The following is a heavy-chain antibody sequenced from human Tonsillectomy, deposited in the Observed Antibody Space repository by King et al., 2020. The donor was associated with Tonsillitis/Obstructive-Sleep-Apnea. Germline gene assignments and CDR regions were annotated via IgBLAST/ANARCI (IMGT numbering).Heavy chain of an antibody. CDR3: ARDRIITMIVGDAFDI. V-gene: IGHV1-18*01. D-gene: IGHD3-22*01. J-gene: IGHJ3*02. CDR1: GYTFTSYG. CDR2: ISAYNGNT. Sequence: QLVQSGAEVKKPGASVKVSCKASGYTFTSYGISWVRQAPGQGLEWMGWISAYNGNTNYAQKLQGRVTMTTDTSTSTAYMELRSLRSDDTAVYYCARDRIITMIVGDAFDIWGQGKMVTVSS.